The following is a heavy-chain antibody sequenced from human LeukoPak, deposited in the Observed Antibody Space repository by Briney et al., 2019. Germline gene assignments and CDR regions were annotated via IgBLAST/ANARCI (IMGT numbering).Heavy chain of an antibody. D-gene: IGHD4-17*01. CDR2: ISGSGGDT. J-gene: IGHJ4*02. CDR3: AKARGTDYGDYVIFDY. Sequence: GGSLRLSCAASGFTFSSYGMAWVRQAPGKWLEWVSSISGSGGDTYYADSVKGHFTISRDNSKNTLFLQMNSLRAEDTAVYYCAKARGTDYGDYVIFDYWGQGTLVTVSS. V-gene: IGHV3-23*01. CDR1: GFTFSSYG.